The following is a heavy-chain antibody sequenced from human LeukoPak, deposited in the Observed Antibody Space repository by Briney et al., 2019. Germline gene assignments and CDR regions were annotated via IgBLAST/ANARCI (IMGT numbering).Heavy chain of an antibody. D-gene: IGHD3-10*01. CDR3: ARGRGSAPPIFDY. V-gene: IGHV3-74*01. CDR1: GFTYSTYW. J-gene: IGHJ4*02. Sequence: QPGGSLRLSCAASGFTYSTYWMHWVRQVPGKGLVWVSRINNDGSRTNYADSVKGRFTISRDNAKNTVFLQMNSLRVEDTAVYYCARGRGSAPPIFDYWGQGTLVTVSS. CDR2: INNDGSRT.